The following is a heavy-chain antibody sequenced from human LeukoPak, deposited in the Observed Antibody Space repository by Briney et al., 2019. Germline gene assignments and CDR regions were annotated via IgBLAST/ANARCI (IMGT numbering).Heavy chain of an antibody. J-gene: IGHJ6*03. D-gene: IGHD3-3*01. CDR3: ARAAFGVVISYYYYMDV. CDR2: ISGSDDGT. Sequence: QTGGSLRLSCAASGFTFSTYAMSWVRQIPGKGLEWVSAISGSDDGTYYADSVKGRFTISRDNAKNSLYLQMNSLRAEDTAVYYCARAAFGVVISYYYYMDVWGKGTTVTTSS. V-gene: IGHV3-23*01. CDR1: GFTFSTYA.